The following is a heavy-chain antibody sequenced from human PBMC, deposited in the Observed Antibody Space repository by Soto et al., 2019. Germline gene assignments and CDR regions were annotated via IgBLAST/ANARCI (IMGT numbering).Heavy chain of an antibody. Sequence: GGSLRLSCAASGFTFSSYGMHWVRQAPGKGLEWVAVIWYDGSNKYYADSVKGRFTISRDNSKNTLYLQMNSLRAEDTAVYYCAREVESLYYMDVWGKGTTVTVSS. J-gene: IGHJ6*03. V-gene: IGHV3-33*01. CDR1: GFTFSSYG. CDR2: IWYDGSNK. CDR3: AREVESLYYMDV.